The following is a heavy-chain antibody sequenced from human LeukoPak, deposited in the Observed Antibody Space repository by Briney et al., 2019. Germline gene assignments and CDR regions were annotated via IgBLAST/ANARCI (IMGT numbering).Heavy chain of an antibody. CDR3: ARTRRVFLWFGEPYYFAY. J-gene: IGHJ4*02. V-gene: IGHV4-34*01. Sequence: SETLSLTCAVYGGSFSGYYWSWIRQPPGKGLEWIGEINHSGSTNYNPSLKSRVTISVDTSKTQFSPKLSSVTAADTAAYYSARTRRVFLWFGEPYYFAYCGQGTLVTVPS. CDR2: INHSGST. CDR1: GGSFSGYY. D-gene: IGHD3-10*01.